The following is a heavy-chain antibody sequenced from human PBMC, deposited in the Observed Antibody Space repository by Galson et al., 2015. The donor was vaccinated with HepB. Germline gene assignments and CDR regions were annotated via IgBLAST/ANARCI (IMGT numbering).Heavy chain of an antibody. CDR1: GGTFSSYA. CDR2: IIPIFGTA. J-gene: IGHJ6*02. D-gene: IGHD2-15*01. V-gene: IGHV1-69*06. Sequence: SVKVSCKASGGTFSSYAISWVRQAPGQGLEWMGGIIPIFGTANYAQKFQGRVTITADKSTSTAYMELSSLRAEDTAVYYCARDHCSGGSCYSKEPLAIKSYYYYGMDVWGQGTTVTVSS. CDR3: ARDHCSGGSCYSKEPLAIKSYYYYGMDV.